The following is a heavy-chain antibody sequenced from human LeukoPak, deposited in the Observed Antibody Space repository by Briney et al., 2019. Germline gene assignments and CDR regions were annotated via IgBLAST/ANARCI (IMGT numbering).Heavy chain of an antibody. CDR1: GGSISSYC. V-gene: IGHV4-4*07. J-gene: IGHJ3*02. Sequence: SETLSLTCTVSGGSISSYCWSWIRQPAGKGLEWIGRIYTSGSTNYNPSLKSRVTMSVDTSKNHFSLKLSSVTAADTAVYYCAGTTTKVAFDIWGQGTMVTVSS. D-gene: IGHD2/OR15-2a*01. CDR3: AGTTTKVAFDI. CDR2: IYTSGST.